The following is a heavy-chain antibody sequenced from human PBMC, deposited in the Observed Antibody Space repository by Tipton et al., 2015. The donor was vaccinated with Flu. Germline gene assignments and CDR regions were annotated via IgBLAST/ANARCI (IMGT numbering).Heavy chain of an antibody. CDR2: IYYSGST. CDR1: GGSISSSSYY. D-gene: IGHD2/OR15-2a*01. V-gene: IGHV4-39*01. Sequence: TLSLTCTVSGGSISSSSYYWGWIRQPPGKGLEWIGCIYYSGSTYYNPSLKSRVTMSVDTSKNQFSLKLSSVTAADTAVYYCARGSVILDYWGQGTLVTVSS. CDR3: ARGSVILDY. J-gene: IGHJ4*02.